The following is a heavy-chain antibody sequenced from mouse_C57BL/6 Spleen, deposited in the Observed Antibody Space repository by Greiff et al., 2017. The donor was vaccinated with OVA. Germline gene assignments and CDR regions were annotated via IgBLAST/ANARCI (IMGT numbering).Heavy chain of an antibody. CDR1: GYTFTSYW. J-gene: IGHJ1*03. V-gene: IGHV1-52*01. CDR3: AAGKGYGSSYDWYFDV. D-gene: IGHD1-1*01. CDR2: IDPSDSET. Sequence: QVQLKQPGAELVRPGSSVKLSCKASGYTFTSYWMHWVKQRPIQGLEWIGNIDPSDSETHYNQKFKDKATLTVDKSSSTAYMQLSSLTSEDSAVYYCAAGKGYGSSYDWYFDVWGTGTTVTVSS.